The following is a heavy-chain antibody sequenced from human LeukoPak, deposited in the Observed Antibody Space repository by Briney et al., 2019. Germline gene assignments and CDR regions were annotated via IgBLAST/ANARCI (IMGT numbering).Heavy chain of an antibody. CDR3: ARDGAPADYDSSGYIDY. J-gene: IGHJ4*02. V-gene: IGHV3-30-3*01. D-gene: IGHD3-22*01. Sequence: GGSLRLSCAASGFTFSSYAMHWVRQAPGKGLEWVAVISYDGSNKYYADSVKGRFTTSRDNSKNTLYLQMNSLRAEDTAVYYCARDGAPADYDSSGYIDYWGQGTLVTVSS. CDR1: GFTFSSYA. CDR2: ISYDGSNK.